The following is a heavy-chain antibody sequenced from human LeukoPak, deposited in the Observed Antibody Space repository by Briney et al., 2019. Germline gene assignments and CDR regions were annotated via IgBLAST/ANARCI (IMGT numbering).Heavy chain of an antibody. D-gene: IGHD3-22*01. CDR1: GYTFTSYD. Sequence: ASVKVSCKASGYTFTSYDINWVRQATGQGLEWMGWMDPNSGNTGYAQKFQGRVTMTRNTSISTAYMELSSLRSEDTAVYYCARGMCSGSYPAAYYFDYWGQGTLVTVSS. J-gene: IGHJ4*02. V-gene: IGHV1-8*01. CDR2: MDPNSGNT. CDR3: ARGMCSGSYPAAYYFDY.